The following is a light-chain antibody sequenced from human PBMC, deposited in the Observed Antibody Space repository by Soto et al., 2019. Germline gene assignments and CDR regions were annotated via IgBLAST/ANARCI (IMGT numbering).Light chain of an antibody. CDR2: GAS. J-gene: IGKJ4*01. CDR3: QQYNNWPLT. Sequence: EIVMTQSPATLSVSPGERATLSCRASQSISSSLAWYQLKPGQAPMLLIYGASTRAADIPARFSGSGSGTEFTLTISSLQSEDFAVYYCQQYNNWPLTFGSGTKVDIK. CDR1: QSISSS. V-gene: IGKV3-15*01.